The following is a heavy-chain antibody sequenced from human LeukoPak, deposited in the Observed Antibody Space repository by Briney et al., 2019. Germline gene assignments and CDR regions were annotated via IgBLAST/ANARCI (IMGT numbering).Heavy chain of an antibody. CDR1: GYTFTNYD. Sequence: EASVKVSCKASGYTFTNYDINWVRQAAGQGLEWMGWMNPNSGNTGYAQKFQGRVTMTRNTSISTAYMELSSLKSEDTAVYYCARLSSHYGDYKVDPWGQGTLVTVSS. CDR2: MNPNSGNT. V-gene: IGHV1-8*01. D-gene: IGHD4-17*01. CDR3: ARLSSHYGDYKVDP. J-gene: IGHJ5*02.